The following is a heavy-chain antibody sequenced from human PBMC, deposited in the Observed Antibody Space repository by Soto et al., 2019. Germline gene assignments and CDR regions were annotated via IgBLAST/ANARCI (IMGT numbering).Heavy chain of an antibody. J-gene: IGHJ4*02. CDR2: ISSSGSST. D-gene: IGHD6-6*01. V-gene: IGHV3-11*01. CDR3: ARAAAARHAAWY. Sequence: QVQLVESGGGLVKPGGSLRLSCAASGFTFGDYYMSWIRQAPGKGLEWVSYISSSGSSTYYVDSVKGRFTISRDNDRNSLYLQMDSLGAEDTAVYYCARAAAARHAAWYWGQGTLVTVSS. CDR1: GFTFGDYY.